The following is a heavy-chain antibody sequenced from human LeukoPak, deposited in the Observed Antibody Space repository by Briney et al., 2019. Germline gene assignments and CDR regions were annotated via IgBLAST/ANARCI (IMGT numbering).Heavy chain of an antibody. CDR2: INHSGST. D-gene: IGHD6-13*01. Sequence: SETLSLTCAVYGGSFSGYYWSWIRQPPGKGLEWIGEINHSGSTNYNPSLKSRVTISVDTSKNQFSLKLSSVAAADTAVYYCASQYSSSWLNNWFDPWGQGTLVTVSS. CDR3: ASQYSSSWLNNWFDP. CDR1: GGSFSGYY. V-gene: IGHV4-34*01. J-gene: IGHJ5*02.